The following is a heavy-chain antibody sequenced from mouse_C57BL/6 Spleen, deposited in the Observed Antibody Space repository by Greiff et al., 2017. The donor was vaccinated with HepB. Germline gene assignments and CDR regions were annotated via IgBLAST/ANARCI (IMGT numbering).Heavy chain of an antibody. V-gene: IGHV1-52*01. J-gene: IGHJ3*01. D-gene: IGHD2-1*01. CDR2: IDPSDSET. Sequence: VQLQQPGAELVRPGSSVKLSCKASGYTFTSYWMHWVKQRPIQGLEWIGNIDPSDSETHYNQKFKDKATLTVDKSSSTAYMQLSSLTSEDSAVYYCARGNGNALAYWGQGTLVTVSA. CDR1: GYTFTSYW. CDR3: ARGNGNALAY.